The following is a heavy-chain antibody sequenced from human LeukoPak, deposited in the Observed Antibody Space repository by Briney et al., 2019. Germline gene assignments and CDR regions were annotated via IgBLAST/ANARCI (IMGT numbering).Heavy chain of an antibody. CDR1: GGSINNYH. V-gene: IGHV4-59*01. CDR2: IYYSGST. CDR3: ARGGYSYGIDY. Sequence: SETLSLTCTVSGGSINNYHWGWIRQPPGKGLEWIGYIYYSGSTNYNPSLKSRDTISVDTSKNQFSLKLSSVTAADTAVYYCARGGYSYGIDYWGQGTLVTVSS. J-gene: IGHJ4*02. D-gene: IGHD5-18*01.